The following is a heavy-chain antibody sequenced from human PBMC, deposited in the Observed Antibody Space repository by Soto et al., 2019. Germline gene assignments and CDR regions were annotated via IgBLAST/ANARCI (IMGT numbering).Heavy chain of an antibody. CDR2: VYWNDER. V-gene: IGHV2-5*01. D-gene: IGHD3-22*01. J-gene: IGHJ4*02. CDR1: GFSLTTTGVG. CDR3: AHYDSSGYFSHFDS. Sequence: QIALQESGPTVVKPTQTLTLTCTFSGFSLTTTGVGVGWIRHAPGKALEWLAMVYWNDERRYSPSLKSRLTITQDTSKNQVVLTMTCMDPVHTATYFCAHYDSSGYFSHFDSWGQGTLVTVSS.